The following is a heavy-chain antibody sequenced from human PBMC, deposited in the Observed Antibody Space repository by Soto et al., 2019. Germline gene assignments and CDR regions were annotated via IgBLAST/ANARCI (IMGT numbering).Heavy chain of an antibody. CDR1: GYTFSTYG. J-gene: IGHJ6*02. V-gene: IGHV1-18*01. Sequence: QVQLVQSGAEVKKPGASVNVSCKASGYTFSTYGISWVRQAPGQGLEWMGWINGYNGNTNYAPKLQGRITMTTDTSTTTAYMELRSLRSDDTAVYYCARMGDVPYYYYGMDIWGQGTTVTVSS. CDR3: ARMGDVPYYYYGMDI. CDR2: INGYNGNT. D-gene: IGHD2-21*02.